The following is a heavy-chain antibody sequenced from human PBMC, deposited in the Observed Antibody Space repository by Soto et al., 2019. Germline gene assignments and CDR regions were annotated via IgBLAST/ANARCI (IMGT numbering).Heavy chain of an antibody. Sequence: PGGSLRLSCAVSGFSVNDKYISWVRQPPGKGLEWVSVFRRDGSTNYADSVMGRFTVSRDTSRNTVYLQMNSLRVDDTAVYYCARDRDFSLTGTYASFDYWGQGTLVTVSS. V-gene: IGHV3-66*01. D-gene: IGHD3-16*01. J-gene: IGHJ4*02. CDR2: FRRDGST. CDR3: ARDRDFSLTGTYASFDY. CDR1: GFSVNDKY.